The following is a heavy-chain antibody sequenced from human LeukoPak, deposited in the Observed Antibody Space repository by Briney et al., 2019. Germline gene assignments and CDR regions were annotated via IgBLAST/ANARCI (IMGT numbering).Heavy chain of an antibody. D-gene: IGHD3-9*01. CDR1: GFTFSSYG. CDR2: ISYDGSNK. J-gene: IGHJ4*02. Sequence: GGSLRLSCAASGFTFSSYGMHWVRQAPGKGLEWVAVISYDGSNKYYADSVKGRFTISRDNSKNTLYLQMNSLRAEDTAVYYCAFRGLRYFDWLTSLDYWGQGTLVTVSS. V-gene: IGHV3-30*03. CDR3: AFRGLRYFDWLTSLDY.